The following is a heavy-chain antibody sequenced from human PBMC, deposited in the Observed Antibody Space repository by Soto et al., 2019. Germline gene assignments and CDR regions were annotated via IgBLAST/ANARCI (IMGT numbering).Heavy chain of an antibody. J-gene: IGHJ6*02. CDR3: ARDILRQYYGTDV. Sequence: QLVESGGGLVQPGGSLRLSCAASGFTFDDHAMPWVRQRPGKGLEWVSGITWNRDRITYADSVKGRFIISRDNSKNSLYLQMSSLRTEDTALYYCARDILRQYYGTDVWGQGTTVTVAS. V-gene: IGHV3-9*01. CDR2: ITWNRDRI. CDR1: GFTFDDHA. D-gene: IGHD3-16*01.